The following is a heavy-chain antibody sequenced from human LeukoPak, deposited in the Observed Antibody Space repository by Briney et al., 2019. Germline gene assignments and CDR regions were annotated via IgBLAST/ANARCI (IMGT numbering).Heavy chain of an antibody. CDR2: IYYSGST. CDR1: GGSISSSSYY. J-gene: IGHJ4*02. Sequence: TSETLSLTCTVSGGSISSSSYYWGWIRQPPGKGLEWIGSIYYSGSTYYNPSLKSRVTISVDTSKNQFSLKLSSVTAADTAVYYCAGHHRSGAPFDYWGQGTLVTVSS. D-gene: IGHD7-27*01. V-gene: IGHV4-39*01. CDR3: AGHHRSGAPFDY.